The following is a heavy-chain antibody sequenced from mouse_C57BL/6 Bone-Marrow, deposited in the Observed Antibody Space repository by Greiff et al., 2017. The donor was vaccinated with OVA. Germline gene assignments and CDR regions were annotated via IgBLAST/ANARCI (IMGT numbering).Heavy chain of an antibody. Sequence: EVQVVESGGGLVQPGGSMKLSCVASGFTFSNYWMNWVRQSPEKGLEWVAQIRLKSDNYATHYAESVKGRFTISRDDSKSSVYLQMNNLRAEDTGIYYCTGGTQFAYWGQGTLVTVSA. CDR1: GFTFSNYW. CDR2: IRLKSDNYAT. CDR3: TGGTQFAY. D-gene: IGHD4-1*01. V-gene: IGHV6-3*01. J-gene: IGHJ3*01.